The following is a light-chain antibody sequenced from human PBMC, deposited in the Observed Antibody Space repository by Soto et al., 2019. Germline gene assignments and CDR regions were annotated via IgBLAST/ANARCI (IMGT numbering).Light chain of an antibody. V-gene: IGKV1-39*01. CDR3: QQSYSTRLT. J-gene: IGKJ4*01. Sequence: QMTRSPSSLYATVGDRVTITCRASQSISSYLNWYQQKPGKAPKLLIYAASSLQSGVPSRFSGSGSGTDFTLTISSLQPEDFATYYCQQSYSTRLTFGGGTRVDIK. CDR1: QSISSY. CDR2: AAS.